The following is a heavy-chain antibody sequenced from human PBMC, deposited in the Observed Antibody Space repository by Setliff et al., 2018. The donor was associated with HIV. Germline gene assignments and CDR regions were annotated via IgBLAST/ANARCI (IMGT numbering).Heavy chain of an antibody. D-gene: IGHD3-10*01. CDR1: GYTFTSSG. CDR2: IGTYNGDT. V-gene: IGHV1-18*01. Sequence: ASVKVSCKASGYTFTSSGITWVRQAPGQGLEWMGWIGTYNGDTNYAQKFQGRVTMITDTSTSTAYMELRSLISDDTAVYYCAREGLWFGDRGYYMDVWGTGTAVTVSS. J-gene: IGHJ6*03. CDR3: AREGLWFGDRGYYMDV.